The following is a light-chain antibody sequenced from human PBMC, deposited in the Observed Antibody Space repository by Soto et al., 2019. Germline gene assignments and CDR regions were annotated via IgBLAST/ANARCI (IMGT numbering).Light chain of an antibody. CDR1: SSDVGGYNY. CDR2: DVS. V-gene: IGLV2-14*01. CDR3: SSYTSRVV. J-gene: IGLJ2*01. Sequence: QSALTQPASVSGSPGQSITISCTGTSSDVGGYNYVSWYQQHPGKAPKLMIYDVSNRPSGVSNRFSGSKSGNTASLTISGLQADDEADYYCSSYTSRVVFGLGTKLIVL.